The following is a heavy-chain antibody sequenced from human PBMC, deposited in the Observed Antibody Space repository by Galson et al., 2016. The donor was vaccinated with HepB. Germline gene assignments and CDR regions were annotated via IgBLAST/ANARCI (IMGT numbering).Heavy chain of an antibody. CDR1: GFTFSTYA. CDR2: SSGSGDIT. Sequence: SLRLSCAASGFTFSTYAMSWVRQAPGKGLEWVSASSGSGDITYYADSVRGRFTISRDNSKSMLYLQMNNLSAADTAVYYCAQVRGYGSGSVFDHWGQGTLVTVS. D-gene: IGHD3-10*01. J-gene: IGHJ4*02. CDR3: AQVRGYGSGSVFDH. V-gene: IGHV3-23*01.